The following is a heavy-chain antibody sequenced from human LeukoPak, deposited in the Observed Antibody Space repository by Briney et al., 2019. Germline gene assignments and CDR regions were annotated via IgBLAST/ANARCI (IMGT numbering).Heavy chain of an antibody. D-gene: IGHD6-13*01. Sequence: SVKVSCKASGGTFSSYAISWVRQAPGQGLEWMGGIIPIFGTANYAQKFQGRVTITADESTSTAYMELSSLRSDDTAVYYCARGLIAAAGTYLDYWGQGTLVTVSS. CDR3: ARGLIAAAGTYLDY. CDR1: GGTFSSYA. J-gene: IGHJ4*02. CDR2: IIPIFGTA. V-gene: IGHV1-69*13.